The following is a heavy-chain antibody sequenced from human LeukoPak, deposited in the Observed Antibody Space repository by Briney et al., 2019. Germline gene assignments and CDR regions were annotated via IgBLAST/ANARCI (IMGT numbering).Heavy chain of an antibody. V-gene: IGHV1-24*01. CDR3: AGQPVTIFGVAHLLDV. J-gene: IGHJ6*04. D-gene: IGHD3-3*01. CDR1: GYTLTELS. Sequence: GASVKVSCKVSGYTLTELSMHWVRQAPGKGLEWMGGFDPEDGETIYAQKFQGRVTMTEDTSTDTAYMELSSLRSEDTAVYYCAGQPVTIFGVAHLLDVWGKGTTVTVSS. CDR2: FDPEDGET.